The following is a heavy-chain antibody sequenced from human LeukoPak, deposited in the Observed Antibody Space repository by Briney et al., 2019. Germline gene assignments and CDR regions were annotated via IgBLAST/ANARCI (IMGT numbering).Heavy chain of an antibody. CDR2: ISGWGGST. CDR3: AKSPRYYYDSSGYSQYYFDY. Sequence: GGSLRLSCAASGFTFSSYAMSWVRQAPGKGLEWVSAISGWGGSTYYADSVKGRFTISRDNSKNTLYLQMNSLRAEDTAVYYCAKSPRYYYDSSGYSQYYFDYWGQGTLVTVSS. D-gene: IGHD3-22*01. V-gene: IGHV3-23*01. CDR1: GFTFSSYA. J-gene: IGHJ4*02.